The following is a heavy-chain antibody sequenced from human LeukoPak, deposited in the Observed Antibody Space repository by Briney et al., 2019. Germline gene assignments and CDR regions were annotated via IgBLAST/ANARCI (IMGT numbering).Heavy chain of an antibody. CDR1: GFTFSSYS. CDR3: ARDWAGSRPREDPGYYYYMDV. CDR2: ISSSSSYI. Sequence: GGSLRLSCAASGFTFSSYSMNWVRQAPGKGLEWVSSISSSSSYIYYADSVKGRFTISRDNAKNSLYLQMNSLRAEDTAVYYCARDWAGSRPREDPGYYYYMDVWGKGTTVTVSS. D-gene: IGHD3-10*01. V-gene: IGHV3-21*04. J-gene: IGHJ6*03.